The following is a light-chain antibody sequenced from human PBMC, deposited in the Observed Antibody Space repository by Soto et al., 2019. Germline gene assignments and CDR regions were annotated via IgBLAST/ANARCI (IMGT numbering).Light chain of an antibody. J-gene: IGKJ3*01. CDR3: QQRSNWPLLFT. V-gene: IGKV3-11*01. Sequence: EIVLTQSPATLSLSPGERATLSCRASQSVSSYLAWYQQKPGQAPSLLIYDASNRATGIPARFSGSGSGTDFTLTISSLEPEDFAVYYCQQRSNWPLLFTFGPGNKVDIK. CDR1: QSVSSY. CDR2: DAS.